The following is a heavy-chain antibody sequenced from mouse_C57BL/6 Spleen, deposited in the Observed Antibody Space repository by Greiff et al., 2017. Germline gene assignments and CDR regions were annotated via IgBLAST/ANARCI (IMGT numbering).Heavy chain of an antibody. J-gene: IGHJ2*01. CDR3: AREVKDDFDY. Sequence: QVQLQQSGPELVKPGASVKISCKASGYAFSSSWMNWVKQRPGKGLEWIGRIYPGDGDTNYNGKFKGKATLTADKSSSTAYMQLSSLTSEDSAVYFCAREVKDDFDYWGQGTTLTVSS. V-gene: IGHV1-82*01. CDR1: GYAFSSSW. D-gene: IGHD2-2*01. CDR2: IYPGDGDT.